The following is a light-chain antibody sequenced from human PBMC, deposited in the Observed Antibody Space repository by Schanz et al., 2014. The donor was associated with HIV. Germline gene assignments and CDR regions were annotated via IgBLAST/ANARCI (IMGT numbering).Light chain of an antibody. CDR2: EVS. J-gene: IGLJ1*01. CDR3: CAYAGSSTYV. V-gene: IGLV2-8*01. CDR1: SRDVGGYTY. Sequence: QSALTQPPSASGSPGQSVTISCTGTSRDVGGYTYVSWHQQHPGKAPILMIYEVSKRPSGVSSRFSGSKSGNTASLTISGLQAEDEGDYYCCAYAGSSTYVFGTGTKVTVL.